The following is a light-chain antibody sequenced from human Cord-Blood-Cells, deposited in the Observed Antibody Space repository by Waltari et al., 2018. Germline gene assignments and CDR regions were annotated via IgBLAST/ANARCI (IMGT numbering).Light chain of an antibody. CDR2: DVS. CDR1: ISDVGGYHY. V-gene: IGLV2-11*01. J-gene: IGLJ3*02. CDR3: CSYAGSYTLV. Sequence: QSALTHPRSVSGSPGQSVTISCTGTISDVGGYHYVSWYQQHQGKAPKLMIYDVSKRPSGVPDRFSGSKSGNTAYLTISGLQAEDEADYYCCSYAGSYTLVFGGGTKLTVL.